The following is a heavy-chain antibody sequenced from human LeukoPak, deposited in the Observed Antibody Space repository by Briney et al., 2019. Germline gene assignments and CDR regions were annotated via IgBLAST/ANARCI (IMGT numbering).Heavy chain of an antibody. CDR1: GGSISSSSYY. Sequence: PSETLSLTCTVSGGSISSSSYYWGWIRQPPGKGLEWIGSIYYSGSTYYNPSLKSRVTISVDTSKNQFSLKLSSVTAADTAVYYCARHSLEMATIYYFDYWGQGTLVTVSS. D-gene: IGHD5-24*01. CDR3: ARHSLEMATIYYFDY. J-gene: IGHJ4*02. V-gene: IGHV4-39*01. CDR2: IYYSGST.